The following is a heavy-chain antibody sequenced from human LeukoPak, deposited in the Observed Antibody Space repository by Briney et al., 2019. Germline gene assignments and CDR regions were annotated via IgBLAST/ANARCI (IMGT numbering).Heavy chain of an antibody. J-gene: IGHJ6*02. CDR1: DYTFTSYG. CDR3: ARETSYDYYYYGMDV. V-gene: IGHV1-18*01. D-gene: IGHD5-18*01. Sequence: ASVKVSCKASDYTFTSYGISWVRQAPGQGLEWMGWISAYNGNTNYAQKLQGRVTMTTDTSTSTAYMELRSLRSDDTAVYYCARETSYDYYYYGMDVWGQGTTVTVSS. CDR2: ISAYNGNT.